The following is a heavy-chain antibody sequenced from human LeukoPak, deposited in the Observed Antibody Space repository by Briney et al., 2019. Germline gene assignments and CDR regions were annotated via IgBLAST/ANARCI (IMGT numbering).Heavy chain of an antibody. CDR1: GYSISSGYY. V-gene: IGHV4-38-2*02. J-gene: IGHJ3*02. D-gene: IGHD6-6*01. Sequence: SETLSLTCTVSGYSISSGYYWGWIRQPPGKGLEWIGSIYHSGSTYYNPSLKSRVTISVDTSKNQFSLKLGSVTAADTAVYYCARAMRIAAHDAFDIWGQGTMVTVSS. CDR2: IYHSGST. CDR3: ARAMRIAAHDAFDI.